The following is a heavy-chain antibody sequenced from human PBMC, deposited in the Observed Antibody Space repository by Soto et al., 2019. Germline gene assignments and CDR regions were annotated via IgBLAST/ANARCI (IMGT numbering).Heavy chain of an antibody. J-gene: IGHJ4*02. D-gene: IGHD7-27*01. CDR1: GYTFSSYA. V-gene: IGHV1-3*01. CDR3: ARDTGDGTFDF. Sequence: ASVKVSCKASGYTFSSYAMHWVRQAPGQRLEWMGWINAGYGNTKSSQKFQDRVTISRDTSASTAYMELTSLRAEDTAVYYCARDTGDGTFDFWGQGTPVTVSS. CDR2: INAGYGNT.